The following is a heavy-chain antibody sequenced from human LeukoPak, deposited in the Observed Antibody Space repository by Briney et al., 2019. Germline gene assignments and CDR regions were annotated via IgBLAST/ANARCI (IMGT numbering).Heavy chain of an antibody. CDR1: GGPFSHYY. CDR3: ASRIGRYLYYFGMDV. J-gene: IGHJ6*02. Sequence: SETLSLTCAVYGGPFSHYYWTWIRQPPGKGLEWIGEINESGSTNYDPSLTSRVTISVDTSKTHISLNLTSVTAADTAVYYCASRIGRYLYYFGMDVWGQGTTVSVSS. V-gene: IGHV4-34*01. CDR2: INESGST. D-gene: IGHD1-26*01.